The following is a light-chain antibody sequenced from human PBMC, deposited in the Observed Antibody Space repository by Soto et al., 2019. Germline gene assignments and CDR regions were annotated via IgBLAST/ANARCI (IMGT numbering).Light chain of an antibody. CDR1: HSVSSSY. CDR2: GAS. V-gene: IGKV3-20*01. CDR3: QQYGSSPPYT. Sequence: ELVLTQSPGTLSLSPGERATLSCRASHSVSSSYLAWYQQKPGQAPRLLIYGASSMATGIPDRFSGSGSGTDFTLTISRLEPEDFAVYYCQQYGSSPPYTFGPGTKVDIK. J-gene: IGKJ3*01.